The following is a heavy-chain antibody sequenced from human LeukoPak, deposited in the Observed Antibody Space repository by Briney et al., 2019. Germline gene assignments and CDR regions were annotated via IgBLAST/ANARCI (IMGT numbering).Heavy chain of an antibody. D-gene: IGHD6-19*01. Sequence: ASVKGSCKASGYTFTSDGISWVRQAPGQGLEWMGWISAYNGKTNYAQKLQGRVTMTTDTSTSTAYMELRSLRSDDTAVYYCARDRIAVAGTNYYYGMDVWGKGTTVTVSS. CDR2: ISAYNGKT. CDR3: ARDRIAVAGTNYYYGMDV. V-gene: IGHV1-18*01. CDR1: GYTFTSDG. J-gene: IGHJ6*04.